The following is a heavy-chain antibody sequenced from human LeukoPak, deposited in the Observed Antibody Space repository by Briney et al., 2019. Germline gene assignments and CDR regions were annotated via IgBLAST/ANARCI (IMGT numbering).Heavy chain of an antibody. V-gene: IGHV4-4*02. D-gene: IGHD3-10*01. CDR2: IYHSGST. CDR3: ARGGGDTMVRGVIWNY. CDR1: GGSISSSNW. J-gene: IGHJ4*02. Sequence: SGTLSLTCAVSGGSISSSNWWSWVRQPPGKGLEWIGEIYHSGSTNYNPSLKSRVTISVDTSKNQFSLKLSSVTAADTAVYYCARGGGDTMVRGVIWNYWGQGTLVTVSS.